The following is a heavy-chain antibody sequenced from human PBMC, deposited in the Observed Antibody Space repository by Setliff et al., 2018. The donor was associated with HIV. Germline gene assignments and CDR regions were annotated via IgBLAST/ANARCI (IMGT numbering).Heavy chain of an antibody. CDR1: GGSISSYH. J-gene: IGHJ4*02. CDR3: ARDYYDSSGYIFFPGLPDY. Sequence: SVTLPLSCTVSGGSISSYHWRWIRPPAGKGLEWIGRIYTSGSTNYNPSLKSRVTMAVDTSKNQFSPKLSSVTAADTAVYYCARDYYDSSGYIFFPGLPDYWGQGTLVTVSS. D-gene: IGHD3-22*01. CDR2: IYTSGST. V-gene: IGHV4-4*07.